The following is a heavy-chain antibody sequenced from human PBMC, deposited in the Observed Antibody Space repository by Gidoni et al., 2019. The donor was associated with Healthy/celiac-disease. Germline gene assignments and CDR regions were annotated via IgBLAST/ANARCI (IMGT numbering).Heavy chain of an antibody. CDR1: GGSVSSGSYY. CDR2: IYYSGST. Sequence: QVQLQESGPGLVKPSETLSLTCTVSGGSVSSGSYYWSWIRQPPGKGLEWIGYIYYSGSTNYNPSLKSRVTISVDTSKNQFSLKLSSVTAADTAVYYCAGELELRVYWGQGTLVTVSS. D-gene: IGHD1-7*01. V-gene: IGHV4-61*01. J-gene: IGHJ4*02. CDR3: AGELELRVY.